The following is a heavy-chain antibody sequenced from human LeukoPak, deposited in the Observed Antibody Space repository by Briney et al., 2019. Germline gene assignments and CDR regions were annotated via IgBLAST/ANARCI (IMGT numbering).Heavy chain of an antibody. V-gene: IGHV3-21*01. D-gene: IGHD4-11*01. CDR2: ISSSSSYI. J-gene: IGHJ6*03. Sequence: GGSLRLSCAASGFTFSSYSMSWVRQAPGKGVEWVSSISSSSSYIYYADSVKGRFTISRDNAKNSLYLQMNSLRAEDTAVYYCAREESHYSNDSYYYYYYYMDVWGKGTTVTVSS. CDR3: AREESHYSNDSYYYYYYYMDV. CDR1: GFTFSSYS.